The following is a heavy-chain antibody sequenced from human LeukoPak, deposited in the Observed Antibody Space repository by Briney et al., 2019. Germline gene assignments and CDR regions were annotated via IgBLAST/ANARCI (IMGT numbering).Heavy chain of an antibody. Sequence: SETLSLTCTVSGGSVSSGRYYWSWIRQPPGKGLEWIGYIYHSGSTYYNPSLKSRVTISVDTSKNQFSLKLSSVTAADTAVYYCARELAPNRDVPFDYWGQGTLVTFSS. CDR3: ARELAPNRDVPFDY. CDR2: IYHSGST. J-gene: IGHJ4*02. V-gene: IGHV4-61*01. D-gene: IGHD2-2*01. CDR1: GGSVSSGRYY.